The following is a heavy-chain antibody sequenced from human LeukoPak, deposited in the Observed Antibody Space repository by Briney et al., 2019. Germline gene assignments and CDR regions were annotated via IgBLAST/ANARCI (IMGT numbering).Heavy chain of an antibody. CDR1: GGTFSSYA. CDR2: IIPILGIA. CDR3: ARPDDSSGYYGN. J-gene: IGHJ4*02. V-gene: IGHV1-69*04. D-gene: IGHD3-22*01. Sequence: GASVKVSCKASGGTFSSYAISWVRQAPGQGLEWMGRIIPILGIANYAQKFQGRVTITADKSTSTAYMELSSLRSEDTAVYYCARPDDSSGYYGNWGQGTLVTVSS.